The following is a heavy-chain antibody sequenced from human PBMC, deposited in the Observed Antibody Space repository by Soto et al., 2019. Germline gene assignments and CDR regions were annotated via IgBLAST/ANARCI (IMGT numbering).Heavy chain of an antibody. CDR1: GFTFSSYG. J-gene: IGHJ6*02. Sequence: QVQLVESGGGVVQPGRSLRLSCAASGFTFSSYGMHWVRQAPGKGLEWVAVISYDGSNKYYADSVKGRFTISRDNSKNTLYLQMNSLRAEDTAVYYCAKDAYCSGGSCYHYYYYYGMDVWGQGTTVPVSS. D-gene: IGHD2-15*01. V-gene: IGHV3-30*18. CDR3: AKDAYCSGGSCYHYYYYYGMDV. CDR2: ISYDGSNK.